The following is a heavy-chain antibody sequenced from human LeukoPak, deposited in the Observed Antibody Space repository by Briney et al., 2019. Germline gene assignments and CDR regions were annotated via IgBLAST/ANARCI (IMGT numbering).Heavy chain of an antibody. CDR1: GFTFSSYG. V-gene: IGHV3-23*01. Sequence: GGTLRLSCAASGFTFSSYGMSWVRQAPGKGLEWVSGISGSGSDGSTYYADSVKGRFNISRDNSKNTLYLQMNSLRAEDTAVYYCAKYSHDSSGSYDYWGQGTLVTVSS. CDR2: ISGSGSDGST. D-gene: IGHD3-22*01. CDR3: AKYSHDSSGSYDY. J-gene: IGHJ4*02.